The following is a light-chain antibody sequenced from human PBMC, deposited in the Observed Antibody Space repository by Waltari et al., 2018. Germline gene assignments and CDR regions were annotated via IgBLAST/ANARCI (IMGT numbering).Light chain of an antibody. CDR1: QMISSW. Sequence: DIQLTQSPPTLYASVGNRVPITCRASQMISSWLAWYQQKPGKAPKLLIYKACSLESGVPSRFSGSGSGTEFTLTISSLQPDDFATYYCQQYNSYPRTFGQGTKVEIK. J-gene: IGKJ1*01. V-gene: IGKV1-5*03. CDR2: KAC. CDR3: QQYNSYPRT.